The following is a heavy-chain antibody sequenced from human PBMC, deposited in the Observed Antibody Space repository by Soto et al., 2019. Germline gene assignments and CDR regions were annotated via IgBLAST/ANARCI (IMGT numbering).Heavy chain of an antibody. V-gene: IGHV1-2*02. Sequence: AAVKVSCKASGYTFPGNYMHWVRQAPGQGLEWMALINPTSGGTNYAQKFQGRVTMTWDTSISTAYMELSRLRSDDTAIYYCARGYCSSSGRSHYFDYWGQGNLVAV. D-gene: IGHD2-2*01. CDR1: GYTFPGNY. J-gene: IGHJ4*02. CDR2: INPTSGGT. CDR3: ARGYCSSSGRSHYFDY.